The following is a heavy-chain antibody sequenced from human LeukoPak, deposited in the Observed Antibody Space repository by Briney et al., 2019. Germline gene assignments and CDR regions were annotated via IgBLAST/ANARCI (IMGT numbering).Heavy chain of an antibody. CDR1: GYTFTDYY. CDR3: AREDYYDSGSNDY. V-gene: IGHV1-8*03. J-gene: IGHJ4*02. D-gene: IGHD3-22*01. Sequence: ASVKVSCKASGYTFTDYYIHWVRQATGQGLEWMGWMNPNSGNTGYAQKFQGRVTITRNTSISTAYMELSSLRSEDTAVYYCAREDYYDSGSNDYWGQGTLVTVSS. CDR2: MNPNSGNT.